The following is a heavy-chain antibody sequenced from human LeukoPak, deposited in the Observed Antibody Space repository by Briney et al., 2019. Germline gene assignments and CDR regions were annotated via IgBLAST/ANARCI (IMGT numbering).Heavy chain of an antibody. CDR2: INPNSGGT. V-gene: IGHV1-2*06. J-gene: IGHJ6*03. Sequence: ASVNVSCKPSRCTFTHYYMLWVRQAPGQGLKGMGRINPNSGGTNNSQKFQGRVTMTRDTSISTDYMELSRLRADDTAVYYCARAEYSYYYYYMDVWGKGTTVTVSS. CDR3: ARAEYSYYYYYMDV. CDR1: RCTFTHYY. D-gene: IGHD5-18*01.